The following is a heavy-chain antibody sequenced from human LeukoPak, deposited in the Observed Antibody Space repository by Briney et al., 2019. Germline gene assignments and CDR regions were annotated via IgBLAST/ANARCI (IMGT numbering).Heavy chain of an antibody. V-gene: IGHV3-66*01. Sequence: GGSLRLSCAASGFTVSSNYMSWVHQAPGKGLEWVSLIYSGGSTYYVDSVKGRFTISRDNSKNTLYLQMNSLRAEDTAVYYCASRDKGYYYGMDVWGQGTTVTVSS. J-gene: IGHJ6*02. CDR3: ASRDKGYYYGMDV. CDR1: GFTVSSNY. CDR2: IYSGGST. D-gene: IGHD5-24*01.